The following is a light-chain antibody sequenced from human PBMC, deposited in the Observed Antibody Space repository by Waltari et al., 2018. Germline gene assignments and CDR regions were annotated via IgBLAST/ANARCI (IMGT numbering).Light chain of an antibody. J-gene: IGKJ4*01. CDR2: SAS. CDR1: HSFSSS. V-gene: IGKV1-27*01. Sequence: DIQMTQSPYSLSASVGDTVTITCRASHSFSSSLAWYQQKPGKAPKLLIYSASSLQSGVPSRFSGSKSGTDFTLTISSLQPEDIASYYCQQYYSYPLTFGGGTKVEIK. CDR3: QQYYSYPLT.